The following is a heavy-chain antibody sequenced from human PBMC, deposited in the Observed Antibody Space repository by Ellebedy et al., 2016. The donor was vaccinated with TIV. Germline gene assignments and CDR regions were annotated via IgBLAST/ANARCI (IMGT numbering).Heavy chain of an antibody. CDR3: ARTYQTAMVPGVISPCDY. CDR1: GSSVSCYW. V-gene: IGHV3-7*01. CDR2: IKQDGTEE. D-gene: IGHD3-10*01. Sequence: GESLKISXASSGSSVSCYWLTWVQQAPGQVLEGVANIKQDGTEEYYVDSVKGRFTISRDNAKNSLYLQMNSLRAEDTAVYYCARTYQTAMVPGVISPCDYWGQGTLVTFCS. J-gene: IGHJ4*02.